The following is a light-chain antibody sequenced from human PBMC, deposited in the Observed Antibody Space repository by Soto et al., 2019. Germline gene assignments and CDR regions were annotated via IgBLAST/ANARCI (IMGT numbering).Light chain of an antibody. V-gene: IGKV3-15*01. Sequence: VRIQSLAPRSLYPGEASTLSCRASHGIGDSIAWYQQIPGRTPKLLIYDTSTRPTCVPTRFSGSRYGAEFTLTIHSLQPEDCAVCYCRPYGGWPLTLGGGTKVDIK. CDR2: DTS. CDR3: RPYGGWPLT. CDR1: HGIGDS. J-gene: IGKJ4*01.